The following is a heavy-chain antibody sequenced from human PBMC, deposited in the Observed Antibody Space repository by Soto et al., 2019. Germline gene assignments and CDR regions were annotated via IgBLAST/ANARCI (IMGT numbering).Heavy chain of an antibody. D-gene: IGHD3-22*01. CDR3: AKDAPGSGWLSDY. V-gene: IGHV3-23*01. CDR1: GFTFRIYA. Sequence: LRLSCAASGFTFRIYAMSWVRQAPGKGLEWVSTITGNGGTSYADFVRGRFTISRDNSKNTLYLQMNSLRAEDTAVYYCAKDAPGSGWLSDYWGQGTLVTVSS. J-gene: IGHJ4*02. CDR2: ITGNGGT.